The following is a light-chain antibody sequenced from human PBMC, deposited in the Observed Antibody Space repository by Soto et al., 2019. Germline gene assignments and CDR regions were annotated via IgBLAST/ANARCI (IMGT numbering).Light chain of an antibody. V-gene: IGKV3-15*01. Sequence: EIVMTQSPATLSVSPVERATLSCRASQSVSSNLAWYQQKPGQAPRLLIYGASTRATGIPARFSGSGSGTEFTLHISSLQSEDFAVYYCQQYNNWPPTFGQGTKVDI. J-gene: IGKJ1*01. CDR2: GAS. CDR3: QQYNNWPPT. CDR1: QSVSSN.